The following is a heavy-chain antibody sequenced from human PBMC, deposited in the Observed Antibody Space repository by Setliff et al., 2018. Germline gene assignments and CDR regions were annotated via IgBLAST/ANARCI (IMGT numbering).Heavy chain of an antibody. D-gene: IGHD4-17*01. CDR3: AGGRRYDYGWDFDH. J-gene: IGHJ4*02. CDR1: GGSISSYY. CDR2: IYIGGSA. Sequence: SETLSLTCTVSGGSISSYYWSWIRQPAGKGLEWIGHIYIGGSANYNPSLKSRVTMSIDTSKNQFSLKLSSVTAADTAVYYCAGGRRYDYGWDFDHWGQGTLVTVSS. V-gene: IGHV4-4*07.